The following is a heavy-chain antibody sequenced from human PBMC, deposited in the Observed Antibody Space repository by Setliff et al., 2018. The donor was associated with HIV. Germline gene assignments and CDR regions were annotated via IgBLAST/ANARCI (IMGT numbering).Heavy chain of an antibody. J-gene: IGHJ4*02. V-gene: IGHV3-73*01. CDR3: ARARYSSGYYVSFDY. CDR2: IGSKANSYAT. D-gene: IGHD6-19*01. Sequence: PGGSLRLSCAASGFTFSGSTIHWVRQASGKGLEWVGRIGSKANSYATAYAASVKGRFTTSREDSKNSVYLQMNSLKTEDTAVYYCARARYSSGYYVSFDYWGQGTLVTVSS. CDR1: GFTFSGST.